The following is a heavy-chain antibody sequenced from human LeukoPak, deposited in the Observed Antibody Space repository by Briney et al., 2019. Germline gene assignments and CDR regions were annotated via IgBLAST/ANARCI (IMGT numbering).Heavy chain of an antibody. V-gene: IGHV3-23*01. Sequence: GGSLRLSCAASGFTFSSYAMSWVRQAPGKGLEWVSAISGSGGSTYYADSVKGRFTIPRDNSKNTLYLQMNSLRAEDTAVYYCAKDGIVVVPAARRYFDYWGQGTLVTVSS. CDR1: GFTFSSYA. D-gene: IGHD2-2*01. J-gene: IGHJ4*02. CDR2: ISGSGGST. CDR3: AKDGIVVVPAARRYFDY.